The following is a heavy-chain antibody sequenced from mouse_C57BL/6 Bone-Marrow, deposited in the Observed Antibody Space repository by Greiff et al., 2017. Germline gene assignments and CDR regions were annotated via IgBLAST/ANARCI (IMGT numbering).Heavy chain of an antibody. D-gene: IGHD4-1*01. J-gene: IGHJ2*01. Sequence: EVQLQQSGPELVKPGASVKISCKASGYSFTGYYMNWVKQSPEKSLEWIGEINPSTGGTTYNQKFKAKATLTVDKSSSTAYMQLKSRTSEDSAVYYCARDWDDYFDYWGQGTTLTVSS. V-gene: IGHV1-42*01. CDR2: INPSTGGT. CDR1: GYSFTGYY. CDR3: ARDWDDYFDY.